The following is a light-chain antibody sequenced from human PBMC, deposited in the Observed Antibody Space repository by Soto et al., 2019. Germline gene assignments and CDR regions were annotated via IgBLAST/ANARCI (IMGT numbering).Light chain of an antibody. J-gene: IGKJ5*01. V-gene: IGKV1-39*01. CDR3: QQSYGTPIT. Sequence: DIHMTQSPSSLSASVGDRVTITCRASQSISRYLNWYQQKKGKAPNLLIYVASSLQSEVPSRFSGSGYGTDFTLTITSLQTEDFATYYCQQSYGTPITFGQGTRLEIK. CDR2: VAS. CDR1: QSISRY.